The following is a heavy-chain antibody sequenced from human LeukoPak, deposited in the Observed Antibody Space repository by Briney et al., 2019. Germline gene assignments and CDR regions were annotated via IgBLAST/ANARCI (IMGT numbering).Heavy chain of an antibody. CDR1: GFTFSSYS. CDR3: ARDGSGYYGY. CDR2: ISSSSSYI. V-gene: IGHV3-21*01. Sequence: GGSLRLSCTASGFTFSSYSMNWVRQAPGKGLEWVSSISSSSSYIYYADSVKGRFTISRDNAKNSLYLQMNSLRAEDTAVYYCARDGSGYYGYWGQGTLVTVSS. D-gene: IGHD3-22*01. J-gene: IGHJ4*02.